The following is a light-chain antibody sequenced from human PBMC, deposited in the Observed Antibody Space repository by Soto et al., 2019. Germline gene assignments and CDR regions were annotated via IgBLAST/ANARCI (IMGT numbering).Light chain of an antibody. CDR1: QSVSTY. CDR3: QHRSKWPRYT. J-gene: IGKJ2*01. Sequence: EIVLTQSPATLSLSPGERATLSCRASQSVSTYLAWYQQKLGQAPRLLIYDASSRATGIPARFSGSWSGTDFALTISTLEPEDFAVYYFQHRSKWPRYTFGQGTKLEIK. V-gene: IGKV3-11*01. CDR2: DAS.